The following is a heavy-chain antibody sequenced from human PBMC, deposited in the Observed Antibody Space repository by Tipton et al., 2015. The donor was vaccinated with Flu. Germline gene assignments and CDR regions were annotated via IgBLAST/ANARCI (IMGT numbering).Heavy chain of an antibody. V-gene: IGHV4-34*01. D-gene: IGHD1-26*01. CDR1: GFTVSSNY. CDR2: INQSGRP. Sequence: LRLSCAASGFTVSSNYMSWVRQAPGKGLEWIGEINQSGRPNYNPSLKNRVTISVDTSKNQFSLSLTSVTAADTAMYYCARGSWEVRFDPWGQGTLVTVSS. J-gene: IGHJ5*02. CDR3: ARGSWEVRFDP.